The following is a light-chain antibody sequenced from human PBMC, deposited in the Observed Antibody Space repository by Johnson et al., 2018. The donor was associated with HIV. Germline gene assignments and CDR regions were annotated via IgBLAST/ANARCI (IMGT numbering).Light chain of an antibody. CDR2: DNN. J-gene: IGLJ1*01. V-gene: IGLV1-51*01. Sequence: QSVLTQPASVSAASGQKVNISCSGSSSNIGNYYVSWYQHLPGTAPKLLIYDNNKRPSGIPDRFSGSKYGTSATLGIAGLQTGDEADYFCGTWDNSLNVYVFGTATKVTVL. CDR1: SSNIGNYY. CDR3: GTWDNSLNVYV.